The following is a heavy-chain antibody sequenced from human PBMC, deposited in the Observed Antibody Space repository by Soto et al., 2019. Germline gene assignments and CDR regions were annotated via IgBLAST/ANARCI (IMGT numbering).Heavy chain of an antibody. J-gene: IGHJ4*02. CDR3: AKDTGYSGYDNGPFDY. D-gene: IGHD5-12*01. Sequence: PGGSLRLSCAASGFNFSSYAMSWVRQAPGKGLEWVSAISGSGGSTYYADSVKGRFAISRDNSKNTLYLQMNSLRAEDTAVYYCAKDTGYSGYDNGPFDYWGQGTLVTVSS. V-gene: IGHV3-23*01. CDR2: ISGSGGST. CDR1: GFNFSSYA.